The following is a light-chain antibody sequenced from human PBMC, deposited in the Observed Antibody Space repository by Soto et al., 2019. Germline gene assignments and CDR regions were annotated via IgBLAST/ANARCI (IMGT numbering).Light chain of an antibody. CDR3: LSFAGSYEV. CDR2: DVN. J-gene: IGLJ2*01. CDR1: SSDVGAYDY. Sequence: QSALTQPRSVSESPGQSVTISCTGTSSDVGAYDYVSWYQQHPGKVPKLMIYDVNKRPSGVPHRFSGSKSGNTAFLTISGLQAEDEADYYCLSFAGSYEVFGGGTKLTVL. V-gene: IGLV2-11*01.